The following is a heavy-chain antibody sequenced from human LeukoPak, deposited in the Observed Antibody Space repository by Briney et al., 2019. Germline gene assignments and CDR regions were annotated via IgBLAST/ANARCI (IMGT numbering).Heavy chain of an antibody. V-gene: IGHV3-23*01. CDR2: VSGSGGDT. J-gene: IGHJ4*02. CDR1: GFTFSSYA. CDR3: AKVGGDSSGWYFYFDY. D-gene: IGHD6-19*01. Sequence: PGGSLRLSCAASGFTFSSYAMSWVRQAPGKWLEWVSVVSGSGGDTHYADSVKGRFTISRDNSKNTLYLQMNSLRAEDTAVYYCAKVGGDSSGWYFYFDYWGQGTLVTVSS.